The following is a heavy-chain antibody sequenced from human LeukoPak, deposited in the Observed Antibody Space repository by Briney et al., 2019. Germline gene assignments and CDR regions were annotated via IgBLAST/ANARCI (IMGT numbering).Heavy chain of an antibody. Sequence: GGSLRLSCAASGFTFSSYAMSWVRQAPGKGLEWVSAISGSGGSTYYADSVKGRFTISRDTSKNTLYLQMHSLKAEDTAVYYCVRADNGFDHWGQGALVTVSS. CDR3: VRADNGFDH. CDR1: GFTFSSYA. D-gene: IGHD1-14*01. V-gene: IGHV3-23*01. J-gene: IGHJ4*02. CDR2: ISGSGGST.